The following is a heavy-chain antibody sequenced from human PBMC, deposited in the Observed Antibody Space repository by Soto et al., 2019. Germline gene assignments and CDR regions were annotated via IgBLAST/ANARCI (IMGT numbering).Heavy chain of an antibody. V-gene: IGHV3-23*01. CDR3: AKPEEVVRGFDF. D-gene: IGHD3-10*01. Sequence: PGGSLRLSCAASGFTFGHSAMSWVRQAPGKGLEWGAAISGTGGAAYYADSVKGRFTISRDNSRNTLFLQMNSLRVDDTAIYHCAKPEEVVRGFDFWGLGTLVTVSS. J-gene: IGHJ4*02. CDR2: ISGTGGAA. CDR1: GFTFGHSA.